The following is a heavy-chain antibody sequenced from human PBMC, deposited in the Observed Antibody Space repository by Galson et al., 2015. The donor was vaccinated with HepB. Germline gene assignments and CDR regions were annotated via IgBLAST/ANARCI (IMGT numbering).Heavy chain of an antibody. CDR3: AKVTYYYDSSGYYIDY. CDR1: GFTFSSYA. CDR2: ISGSGGST. J-gene: IGHJ4*02. Sequence: SLRLSCAASGFTFSSYAMSWVRQAPGKGLEWVSAISGSGGSTYYADSVKGRFTISRDNSKNTLYLQMNSLRAEDTAVYYCAKVTYYYDSSGYYIDYWGQGTLVTVSS. V-gene: IGHV3-23*01. D-gene: IGHD3-22*01.